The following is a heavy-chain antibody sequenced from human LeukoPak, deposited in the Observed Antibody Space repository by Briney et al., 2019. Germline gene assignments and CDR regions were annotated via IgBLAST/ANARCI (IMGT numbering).Heavy chain of an antibody. CDR2: ISSSSSYT. D-gene: IGHD2-2*01. V-gene: IGHV3-11*06. J-gene: IGHJ6*04. CDR3: ARYQLLLYYYYGMDV. Sequence: GGSLRLSCAASGFTFSDYYMSWIRQAPGKRLEWVSYISSSSSYTNYADSVKGRFTISRDNAKNSLYLQMNSLRAEDTAVYYCARYQLLLYYYYGMDVWGKGTSVTVSS. CDR1: GFTFSDYY.